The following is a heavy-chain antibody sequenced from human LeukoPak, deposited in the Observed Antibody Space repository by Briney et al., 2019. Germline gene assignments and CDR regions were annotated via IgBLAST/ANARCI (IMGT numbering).Heavy chain of an antibody. CDR3: ARDPPDWIVATILGSWFAP. CDR2: INPNSGGT. J-gene: IGHJ5*02. Sequence: GASVRVSFTASGYTFTVYYMHWVRQAPGQGDEWMGWINPNSGGTNYAQKFQGRVTMTTDTSISTAYMELSRLRSDDTAVYYCARDPPDWIVATILGSWFAPWGQGTLVTVSS. CDR1: GYTFTVYY. D-gene: IGHD5-12*01. V-gene: IGHV1-2*02.